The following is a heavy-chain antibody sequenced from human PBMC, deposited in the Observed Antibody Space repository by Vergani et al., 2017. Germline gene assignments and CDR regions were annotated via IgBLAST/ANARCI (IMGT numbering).Heavy chain of an antibody. J-gene: IGHJ3*02. CDR2: IYYSGST. CDR3: SWNVPGIQRWQAFDI. D-gene: IGHD5-18*01. CDR1: GGSISRSY. Sequence: QVQLQESCPGLVKPSETLSLTCTVSGGSISRSYWSWIRQPPGKGLEWIGYIYYSGSTNYNPSLKSRVTISVDTSKNQFSLKLSSVTAADTAVYYFSWNVPGIQRWQAFDIWGQGTMVTVSS. V-gene: IGHV4-59*01.